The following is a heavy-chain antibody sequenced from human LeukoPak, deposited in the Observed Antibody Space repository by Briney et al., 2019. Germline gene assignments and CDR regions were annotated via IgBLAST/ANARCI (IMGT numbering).Heavy chain of an antibody. CDR3: ARRLVDSGASQVSDH. CDR2: INDSGVT. V-gene: IGHV4-34*01. Sequence: PSETLSLTCAVYGGSFNGYYWSWIRQSPGEGLEWIGEINDSGVTNCNPSLESRVVLSVDTSKNQFFLRLSSVTAADTAVYYCARRLVDSGASQVSDHWGQGTLVTVSS. CDR1: GGSFNGYY. D-gene: IGHD2-15*01. J-gene: IGHJ4*02.